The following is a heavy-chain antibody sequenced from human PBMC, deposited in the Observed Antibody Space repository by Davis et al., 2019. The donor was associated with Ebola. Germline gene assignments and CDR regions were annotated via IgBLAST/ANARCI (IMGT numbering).Heavy chain of an antibody. D-gene: IGHD1-26*01. CDR1: GGSISSYY. CDR2: SYYSGST. J-gene: IGHJ4*02. Sequence: GSLRLSCTVSGGSISSYYWGCIRQPPGKGLEWMESSYYSGSTYYNPSLKSRVTISVDTSKNQFSLKLSSVTAADTAVYYCATTFLLVGATARDWGQGTLVTVSS. CDR3: ATTFLLVGATARD. V-gene: IGHV4-39*01.